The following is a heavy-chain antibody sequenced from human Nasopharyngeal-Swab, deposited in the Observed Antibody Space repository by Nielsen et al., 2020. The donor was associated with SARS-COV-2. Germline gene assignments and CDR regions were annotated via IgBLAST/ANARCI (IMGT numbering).Heavy chain of an antibody. CDR3: TKGRADYSNPSFDN. D-gene: IGHD4-11*01. Sequence: SLKISCAASGFTFDDYPMHWVRQAPGKGLEWVSGITWNSGIGYTDSVKGRFTISRDNARNSLYLQMNSLRTEDTALYYCTKGRADYSNPSFDNWGQGTLVTVSS. CDR1: GFTFDDYP. J-gene: IGHJ4*02. CDR2: ITWNSGI. V-gene: IGHV3-9*01.